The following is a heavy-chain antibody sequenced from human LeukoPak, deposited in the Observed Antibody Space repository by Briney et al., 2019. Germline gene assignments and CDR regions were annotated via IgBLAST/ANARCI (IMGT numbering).Heavy chain of an antibody. J-gene: IGHJ4*02. CDR3: ARDQSDYYGSGSYSEGSY. V-gene: IGHV3-48*02. D-gene: IGHD3-10*01. CDR2: ISSSSGTI. CDR1: GFTFSTYS. Sequence: GGSLRLSCAASGFTFSTYSMKWVRQAPGKGLEWVSYISSSSGTIYYADSVRGRFTISRDNAQNSLYLQMNGLRDEDTAAYYWARDQSDYYGSGSYSEGSYWGEGTLVTVSS.